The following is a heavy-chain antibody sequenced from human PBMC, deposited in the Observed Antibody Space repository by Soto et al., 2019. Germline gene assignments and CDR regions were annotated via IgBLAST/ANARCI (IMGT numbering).Heavy chain of an antibody. CDR3: ARRSIYSRSWSSGWFDS. V-gene: IGHV2-5*02. J-gene: IGHJ5*01. CDR1: GFSLSSDGVG. D-gene: IGHD3-10*01. Sequence: QITLKESGPTLVKPTQTLTLTCTISGFSLSSDGVGVGWIRQPPGKALEWLAFIYWDDDYRYSPSLQSRLNITKDSSNNQVLLIVTNVDPVDSATYFCARRSIYSRSWSSGWFDSWGQGILVTVSS. CDR2: IYWDDDY.